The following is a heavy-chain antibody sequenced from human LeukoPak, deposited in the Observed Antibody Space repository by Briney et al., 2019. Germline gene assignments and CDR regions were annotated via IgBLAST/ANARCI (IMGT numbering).Heavy chain of an antibody. CDR1: GFTFSSYE. CDR2: ITSSCRTR. J-gene: IGHJ6*04. D-gene: IGHD3-10*02. Sequence: GVSLRLSCAASGFTFSSYEMKGVRQAPGKWREGGSDITSSCRTRYYADAVRGRVTISRDNAKHSLYLQMNRLRAEDTAVYYCGELGIAMIGGVWGKGTTVTISS. V-gene: IGHV3-48*03. CDR3: GELGIAMIGGV.